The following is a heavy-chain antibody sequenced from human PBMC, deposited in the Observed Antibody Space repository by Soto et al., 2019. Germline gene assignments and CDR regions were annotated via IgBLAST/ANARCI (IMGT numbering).Heavy chain of an antibody. CDR1: GFTFSSYG. D-gene: IGHD5-12*01. Sequence: GGSLRLSCAASGFTFSSYGMHWVRQAPGKGLEWVAVISYDGSNKYYADSVKGRFIISRDNSKNTLYLQMNSLRAEDTAVYYCAQGGSSGYDYYYYYGMDVWGQGTTVTVSS. V-gene: IGHV3-30*18. CDR3: AQGGSSGYDYYYYYGMDV. CDR2: ISYDGSNK. J-gene: IGHJ6*02.